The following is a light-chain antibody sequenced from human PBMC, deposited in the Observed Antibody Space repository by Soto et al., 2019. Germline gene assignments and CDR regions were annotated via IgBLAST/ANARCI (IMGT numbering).Light chain of an antibody. V-gene: IGKV3-20*01. CDR3: QHYGRSSPLP. Sequence: EIVLTQSPGTLSLSPGERATLSCRASQSVSSSELAWYQQKPDQAHRLLVYSASSRATGIPDRFSGSGSGTDFTLTISRLEPEDFAVYYCQHYGRSSPLPVGGGTKVEIK. CDR2: SAS. CDR1: QSVSSSE. J-gene: IGKJ4*01.